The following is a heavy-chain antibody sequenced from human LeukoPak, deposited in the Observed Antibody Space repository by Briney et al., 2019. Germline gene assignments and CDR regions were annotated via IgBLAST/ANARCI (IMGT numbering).Heavy chain of an antibody. J-gene: IGHJ4*02. CDR2: ISAYNGNT. CDR3: ARGPLDSGYSYGYPDY. V-gene: IGHV1-18*01. CDR1: GGTFSSYA. Sequence: ASVKVSCKASGGTFSSYAISWVRQAPGQGLEWMGWISAYNGNTNYAQKLQGRVTMTTDTSTSTAYMELRSLRSDDTAVYYCARGPLDSGYSYGYPDYWGQGTLVTVSS. D-gene: IGHD5-18*01.